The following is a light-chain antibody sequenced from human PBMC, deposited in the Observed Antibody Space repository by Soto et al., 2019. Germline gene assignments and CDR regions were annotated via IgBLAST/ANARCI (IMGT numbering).Light chain of an antibody. CDR3: QQRSNWPRRLT. Sequence: EIVLTQSPATLSLSPGERATLSCRASQSVSSYLAWYQQKPGQAPRLLIYDASNRATGIPARFSGSGSGTDFTFTISSLEPEDFAVYYCQQRSNWPRRLTFGGGTKVEIK. CDR1: QSVSSY. CDR2: DAS. J-gene: IGKJ4*01. V-gene: IGKV3-11*01.